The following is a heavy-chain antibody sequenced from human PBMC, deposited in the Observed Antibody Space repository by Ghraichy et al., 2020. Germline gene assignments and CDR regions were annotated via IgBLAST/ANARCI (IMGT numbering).Heavy chain of an antibody. D-gene: IGHD3-16*02. J-gene: IGHJ4*02. CDR3: ARTRWPLYFIAPHASYYFDY. V-gene: IGHV4-39*01. Sequence: GSLSLTCTVSGGSISSSSYYWGWIRQPPGKGLEWIGSIYYSGSTYYNPSLKSRVTISVDTSKNQFSLKLSSVTAADTAVYYCARTRWPLYFIAPHASYYFDYWGQGTLVTVSS. CDR2: IYYSGST. CDR1: GGSISSSSYY.